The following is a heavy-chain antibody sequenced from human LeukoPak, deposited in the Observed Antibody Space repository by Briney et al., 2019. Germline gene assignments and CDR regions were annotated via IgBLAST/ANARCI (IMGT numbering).Heavy chain of an antibody. CDR2: ISYDGSNK. CDR3: ARGGADYYDSSGYYLY. J-gene: IGHJ4*02. CDR1: GFTFSSYE. Sequence: GGSLRLSCAASGFTFSSYEMSWVRQAPGKGLEWVAVISYDGSNKYYADSVKGRFTISRDNSKNTLYLHMNSLRAEDTAVYYCARGGADYYDSSGYYLYWGQGTLVTVSS. V-gene: IGHV3-30*04. D-gene: IGHD3-22*01.